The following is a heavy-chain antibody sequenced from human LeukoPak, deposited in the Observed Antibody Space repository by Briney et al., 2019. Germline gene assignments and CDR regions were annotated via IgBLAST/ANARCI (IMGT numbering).Heavy chain of an antibody. CDR3: ARVYRWLHPNDAFDI. Sequence: GASVKVSCKASGYTFTGYYMHWVRQRPGQGLEWMGWITPNSGGTNYAQKFQGRVTMTSDTSITTAYMELSRLRSNDTAVYYCARVYRWLHPNDAFDIWGQGTMVTVSS. D-gene: IGHD5-12*01. CDR2: ITPNSGGT. CDR1: GYTFTGYY. V-gene: IGHV1-2*02. J-gene: IGHJ3*02.